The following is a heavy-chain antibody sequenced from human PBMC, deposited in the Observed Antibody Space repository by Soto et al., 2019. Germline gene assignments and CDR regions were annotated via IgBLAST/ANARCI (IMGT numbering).Heavy chain of an antibody. CDR1: GYSFTSYW. CDR2: IYPGDSDT. V-gene: IGHV5-51*01. CDR3: ARLTYYYDSSGYYPLDY. J-gene: IGHJ4*02. D-gene: IGHD3-22*01. Sequence: PGESLKISCKGSGYSFTSYWIGWVRQMPGKGLEWMGIIYPGDSDTRYSPSFQGQVTISADKSISTAYLQWSSLKASDTAMYYCARLTYYYDSSGYYPLDYWGQGTLVTVSS.